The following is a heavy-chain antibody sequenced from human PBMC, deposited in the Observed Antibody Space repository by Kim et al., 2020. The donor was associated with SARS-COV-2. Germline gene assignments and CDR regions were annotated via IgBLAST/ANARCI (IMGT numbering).Heavy chain of an antibody. Sequence: ASVKVSCKASGYTFTGYYMHWVRQAPGQGLEWMGWINPNSGGTNYAQKFQGWVTMTRDTSISTAYMELSRLRSDDTAVYYCARDLRPGGTMVRGYYYYGMDVWGQGTTVTVSS. J-gene: IGHJ6*02. CDR2: INPNSGGT. D-gene: IGHD3-10*01. CDR3: ARDLRPGGTMVRGYYYYGMDV. CDR1: GYTFTGYY. V-gene: IGHV1-2*04.